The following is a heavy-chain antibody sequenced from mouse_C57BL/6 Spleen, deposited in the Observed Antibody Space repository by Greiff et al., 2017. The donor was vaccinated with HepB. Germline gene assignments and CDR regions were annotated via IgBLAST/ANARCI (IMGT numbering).Heavy chain of an antibody. D-gene: IGHD2-4*01. CDR1: GFTFSDYG. V-gene: IGHV5-17*01. J-gene: IGHJ4*01. CDR3: ARSDDYGDYYAMDY. CDR2: ISSGSSTI. Sequence: DVKLVESGGGLVKPGGSLKLSCAASGFTFSDYGMHWVRQAPEKGLEWVAYISSGSSTIYYADTVKGRFTISRDNAKNTLFLQMTSLRSEDTAMYYCARSDDYGDYYAMDYWGQGTSVTVSS.